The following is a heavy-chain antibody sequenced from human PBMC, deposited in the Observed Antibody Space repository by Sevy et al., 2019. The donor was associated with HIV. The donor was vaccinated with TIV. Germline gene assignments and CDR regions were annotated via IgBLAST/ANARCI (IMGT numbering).Heavy chain of an antibody. J-gene: IGHJ4*02. CDR2: INPIFGTA. D-gene: IGHD3-16*02. CDR3: ARDVYDYVWGSYRSLDY. CDR1: GGTFSSYA. Sequence: ASVKVSCKASGGTFSSYAISWVRQAPGQGLEWMGGINPIFGTANYAQKFQGRVTITADESTSTAYMELSSLRSEDTAVYYCARDVYDYVWGSYRSLDYWGQGTLVTVSS. V-gene: IGHV1-69*13.